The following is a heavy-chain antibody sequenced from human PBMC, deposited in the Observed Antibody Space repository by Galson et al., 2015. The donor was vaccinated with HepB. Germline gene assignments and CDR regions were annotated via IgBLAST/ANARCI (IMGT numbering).Heavy chain of an antibody. V-gene: IGHV3-33*01. CDR2: IWYDGSKK. CDR3: ARDLFDVVEYCNSTSCNYGMDV. Sequence: SLRLSCAASGFSFSSYGIHWVRQAPGKGLEWAALIWYDGSKKYYADSVKGRFTISRDNSKNTLDLLMNSLRAEDTAVYYCARDLFDVVEYCNSTSCNYGMDVWGQGTTVTVSS. CDR1: GFSFSSYG. D-gene: IGHD2-2*01. J-gene: IGHJ6*02.